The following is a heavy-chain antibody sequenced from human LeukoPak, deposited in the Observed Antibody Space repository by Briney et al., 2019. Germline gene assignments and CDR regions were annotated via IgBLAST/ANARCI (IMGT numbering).Heavy chain of an antibody. V-gene: IGHV4-59*01. CDR3: ARAPDYGGKLDY. J-gene: IGHJ4*02. Sequence: SETLSLTCTVSGASISSYCWNWIRQPPGKGLEWIGYISYSGSINYNPSLKSRVTISVDTSKNQFSLRLTSVTAADTAMYYCARAPDYGGKLDYWGQGTLITVSS. CDR1: GASISSYC. CDR2: ISYSGSI. D-gene: IGHD4-23*01.